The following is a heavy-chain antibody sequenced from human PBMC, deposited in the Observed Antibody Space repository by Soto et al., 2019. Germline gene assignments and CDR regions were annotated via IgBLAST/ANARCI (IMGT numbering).Heavy chain of an antibody. Sequence: GGSLTLSSAASGVSFSSYATSWVRQAPGKGLEWVSAISGSGGSTYYADSVKGRFTISRDNSKNTLYLQMNSLRAEDTAVYYCAKDLYYYGSGNYYYYYMDVWGKGTTVTVSS. CDR3: AKDLYYYGSGNYYYYYMDV. J-gene: IGHJ6*03. V-gene: IGHV3-23*01. CDR2: ISGSGGST. CDR1: GVSFSSYA. D-gene: IGHD3-10*01.